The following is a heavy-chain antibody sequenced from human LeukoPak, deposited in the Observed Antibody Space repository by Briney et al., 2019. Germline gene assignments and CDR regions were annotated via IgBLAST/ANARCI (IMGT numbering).Heavy chain of an antibody. V-gene: IGHV4-4*02. CDR2: IYHSGST. D-gene: IGHD2-15*01. J-gene: IGHJ3*02. CDR3: ASGGVVVAATVAFDI. CDR1: GGSISSSNW. Sequence: SETLSLTCAVSGGSISSSNWWSWVRQPPGKGLEWIGEIYHSGSTNYNPSLKSRVTISVDKSKNQFSLKLSSVTAADTAVYYCASGGVVVAATVAFDIWGQGTMVTVSS.